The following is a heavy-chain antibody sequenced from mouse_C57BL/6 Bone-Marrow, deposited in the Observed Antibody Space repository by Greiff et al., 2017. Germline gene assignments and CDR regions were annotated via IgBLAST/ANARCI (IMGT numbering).Heavy chain of an antibody. J-gene: IGHJ2*01. CDR2: NDPGDGET. V-gene: IGHV14-2*01. Sequence: VQLQQSGAELVKPGASVKLSCPASGFNIKDYYMHWVKQRTEQGLEWIGRNDPGDGETKYAPKVQGKATITADSSSHTVYLQLSSLTSEDTAVYYCASYCSRKSDDYWGQGTTLTVPS. CDR1: GFNIKDYY. CDR3: ASYCSRKSDDY. D-gene: IGHD1-1*01.